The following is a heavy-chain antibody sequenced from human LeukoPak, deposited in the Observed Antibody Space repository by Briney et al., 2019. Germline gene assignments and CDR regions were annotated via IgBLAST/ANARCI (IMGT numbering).Heavy chain of an antibody. CDR2: IKQDGSEK. V-gene: IGHV3-7*03. D-gene: IGHD5-18*01. Sequence: GGSLRLSCAASGFTFGSYWMSWVRQAPGKGLGWVANIKQDGSEKYYVDSVKGRFTISRDNAKNSLYLQMNSLRAEDTAVYYCARGRNSYGLPWDYWGQGTLVTVSS. J-gene: IGHJ4*02. CDR1: GFTFGSYW. CDR3: ARGRNSYGLPWDY.